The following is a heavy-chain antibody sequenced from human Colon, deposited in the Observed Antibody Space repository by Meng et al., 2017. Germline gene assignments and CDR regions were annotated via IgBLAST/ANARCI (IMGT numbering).Heavy chain of an antibody. CDR3: AKVGWEDY. CDR2: ISSTGGST. CDR1: GFTFTTYD. V-gene: IGHV3-23*01. J-gene: IGHJ4*02. Sequence: EVQLLESGRGLVQTGGYLRLSCAASGFTFTTYDISWVRQGPGKGLEWVSGISSTGGSTYYADSVKGRFTISRDNSKSTLYLQMNSLRAEDTALYYCAKVGWEDYWGQGTLVTVSS. D-gene: IGHD1-26*01.